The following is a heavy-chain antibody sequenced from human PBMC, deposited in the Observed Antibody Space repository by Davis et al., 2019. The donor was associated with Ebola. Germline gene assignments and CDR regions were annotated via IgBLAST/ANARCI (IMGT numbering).Heavy chain of an antibody. CDR3: AKDRSVYTNTPFFDY. CDR2: ISYDGSNK. J-gene: IGHJ4*02. CDR1: GFTFSSYA. V-gene: IGHV3-30*04. D-gene: IGHD2-8*01. Sequence: GESLKISCAASGFTFSSYAMHWVRQAPGKGLEWVAVISYDGSNKYYADSVKGRFTISRDNSKNTLYLQMNSLRAEDTAVYYCAKDRSVYTNTPFFDYWGQGTLVTVSS.